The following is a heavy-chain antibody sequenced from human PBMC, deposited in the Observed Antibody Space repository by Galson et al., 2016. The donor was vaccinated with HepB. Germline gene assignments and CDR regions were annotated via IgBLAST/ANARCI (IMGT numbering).Heavy chain of an antibody. CDR3: ARLHEILTAYFGRSESHGYFDN. Sequence: SVKVSCKASRYTFTNYAIHWVRQAPGQRLEWMGWIDAGNGNTKYSQKFQGRVTIARDTSASTAYMELSSLRSEDTAVYYCARLHEILTAYFGRSESHGYFDNWGQGAQVIVSS. D-gene: IGHD3-9*01. J-gene: IGHJ4*02. V-gene: IGHV1-3*01. CDR2: IDAGNGNT. CDR1: RYTFTNYA.